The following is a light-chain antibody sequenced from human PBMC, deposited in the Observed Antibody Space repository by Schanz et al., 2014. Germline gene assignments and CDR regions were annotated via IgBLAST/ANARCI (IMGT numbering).Light chain of an antibody. CDR3: QQYISYSTT. Sequence: DIQMTQSPSTLSASVGDRVTITCRASQSISSWLAWYQQKPGKAPNLLIYDASSLESGVPSRFSGSGSGTEFTLTISSLQPDDFATYYCQQYISYSTTFGQGTKVEIK. J-gene: IGKJ1*01. CDR1: QSISSW. CDR2: DAS. V-gene: IGKV1-5*01.